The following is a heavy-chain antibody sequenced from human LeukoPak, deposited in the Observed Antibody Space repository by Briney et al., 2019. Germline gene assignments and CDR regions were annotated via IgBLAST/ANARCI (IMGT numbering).Heavy chain of an antibody. CDR1: GFTFSIYG. J-gene: IGHJ4*02. D-gene: IGHD3-10*01. V-gene: IGHV3-23*01. CDR2: ISGSGTGT. CDR3: AKDRPASHGSGSFGDY. Sequence: PGGSLRLSCAASGFTFSIYGMSWVRQAPGKGLEWVSAISGSGTGTYYADSVKGRFTISRDNSKSTIYLQMNSLRAEDTAVYSCAKDRPASHGSGSFGDYWGQGTLVTVST.